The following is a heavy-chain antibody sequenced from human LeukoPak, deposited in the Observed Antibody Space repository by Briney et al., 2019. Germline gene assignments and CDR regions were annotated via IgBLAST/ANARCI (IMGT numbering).Heavy chain of an antibody. D-gene: IGHD2-15*01. CDR1: GFTFSSYS. J-gene: IGHJ4*02. CDR3: ARDLDCSGGSCYPSFDYDY. V-gene: IGHV3-21*01. CDR2: ISSSSSYI. Sequence: GGSLRLSCAASGFTFSSYSMNWVRQAPGKGLEWVSSISSSSSYIYYADSVKGRFTISRDNAKNSLYLQMNSLRAEDTAVYYCARDLDCSGGSCYPSFDYDYWGQGTLVTVSS.